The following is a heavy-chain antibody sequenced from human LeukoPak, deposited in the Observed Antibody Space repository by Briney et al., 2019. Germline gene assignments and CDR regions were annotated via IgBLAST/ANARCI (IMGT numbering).Heavy chain of an antibody. CDR3: ARLNGGY. CDR2: INYSGST. J-gene: IGHJ4*02. V-gene: IGHV4-59*08. CDR1: GGSISDYY. D-gene: IGHD1-1*01. Sequence: PSETLSLTCTVSGGSISDYYWSWIRQPPGRGLEWIGYINYSGSTNYSPSLKSRVTISVDTSKNQFSLKVTSVTAADTAVYYCARLNGGYWGQGTLVAVSS.